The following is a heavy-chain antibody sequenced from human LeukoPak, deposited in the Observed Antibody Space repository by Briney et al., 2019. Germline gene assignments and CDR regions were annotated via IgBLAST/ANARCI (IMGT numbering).Heavy chain of an antibody. D-gene: IGHD3-10*01. J-gene: IGHJ5*02. V-gene: IGHV3-74*01. CDR1: GFTFSSYW. Sequence: GRSLRLSCAASGFTFSSYWMHWVRQAPGKGLVWVSRINSDGSSTTYADSVKGRFTISRDNAKNTLYLQMNSLRAEDTAVYYCARALYYGSGSYYIPLWFDPWGQGTLVTVSS. CDR2: INSDGSST. CDR3: ARALYYGSGSYYIPLWFDP.